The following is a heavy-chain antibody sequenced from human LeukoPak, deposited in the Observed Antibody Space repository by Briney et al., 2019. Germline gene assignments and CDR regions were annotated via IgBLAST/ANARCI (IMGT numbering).Heavy chain of an antibody. J-gene: IGHJ5*02. CDR1: GGSFSGYY. Sequence: PSETLSLTCAVYGGSFSGYYWSWIRQPPGKGLEWIGEINHSGSTNYNPSLKSRVTISVDTSKNQFSLKLSSVTAADTAVYYCARDYGYCSGGSCLNWFDPWGQGTLVTVSS. V-gene: IGHV4-34*01. CDR3: ARDYGYCSGGSCLNWFDP. CDR2: INHSGST. D-gene: IGHD2-15*01.